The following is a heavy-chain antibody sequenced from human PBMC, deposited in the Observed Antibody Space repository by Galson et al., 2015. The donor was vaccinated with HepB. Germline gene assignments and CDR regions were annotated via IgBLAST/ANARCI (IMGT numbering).Heavy chain of an antibody. V-gene: IGHV1-69*10. D-gene: IGHD6-6*01. CDR3: ARDMAGFGSSVYNWFES. Sequence: QSGAEVKKPGASVKVSCKAFGGTLSSNAINWVRQAPGQGLEWMGGIIPVLGTAHYAEKFQGRVTINADKSTNTIYMDVTSLRSEDTAIYYCARDMAGFGSSVYNWFESWGQGTLVTVSS. CDR1: GGTLSSNA. J-gene: IGHJ5*01. CDR2: IIPVLGTA.